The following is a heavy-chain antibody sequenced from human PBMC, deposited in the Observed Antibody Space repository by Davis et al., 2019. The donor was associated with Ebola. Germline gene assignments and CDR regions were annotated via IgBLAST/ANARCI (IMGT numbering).Heavy chain of an antibody. CDR1: GFTFSSYW. V-gene: IGHV3-7*01. J-gene: IGHJ4*02. Sequence: GESLKISCAASGFTFSSYWMSWVRQAPGKGLEWVANIKQDGSEKYYVDSVKGRFTISRDNAKNSLYLQMNSLRAEDTAVYYCARDPSPTVTTLTFDYWGQGTLVTVSS. D-gene: IGHD4-17*01. CDR2: IKQDGSEK. CDR3: ARDPSPTVTTLTFDY.